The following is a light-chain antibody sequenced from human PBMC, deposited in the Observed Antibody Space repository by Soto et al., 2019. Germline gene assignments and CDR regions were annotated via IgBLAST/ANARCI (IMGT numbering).Light chain of an antibody. CDR1: QSVSSN. CDR2: GAS. Sequence: EIVMTQSPATLPVSPGERATLSCRASQSVSSNLAWYQQKPRQAPRVLIYGASTRATGIPARFSGSGSGTEFTLTISSLQSEDFAVYYCQQYDNWPLTFGGGTKVDIK. V-gene: IGKV3-15*01. J-gene: IGKJ4*01. CDR3: QQYDNWPLT.